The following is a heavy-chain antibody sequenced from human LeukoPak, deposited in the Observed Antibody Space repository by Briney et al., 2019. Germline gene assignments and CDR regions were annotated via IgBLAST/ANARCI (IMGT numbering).Heavy chain of an antibody. J-gene: IGHJ5*02. D-gene: IGHD2-2*01. V-gene: IGHV1-69*13. CDR2: IIPIFGTA. CDR3: ARGRGVVPAAFNWFDP. CDR1: GGTFSSYA. Sequence: ASVKVSCKASGGTFSSYAISWVRQAPGQGLEWMGGIIPIFGTANYAQKFQGRVTITADESTSTAYMELSSLRSEDTAVYYCARGRGVVPAAFNWFDPWGQGTLVTVSS.